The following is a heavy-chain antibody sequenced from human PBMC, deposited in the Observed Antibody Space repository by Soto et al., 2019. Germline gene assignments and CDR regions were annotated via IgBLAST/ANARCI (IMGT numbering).Heavy chain of an antibody. D-gene: IGHD3-9*01. V-gene: IGHV4-34*01. CDR3: ARAYYDILTGYPNYFDY. Sequence: SETLSLTCAVYGGSFSGYYWSWIRQPPGKGLEWIGEINHSGSTNYNPSLKSRVTISVDTSKNQFSLKLSSVTAADTAVYYCARAYYDILTGYPNYFDYWGQGTLVTVSS. CDR2: INHSGST. J-gene: IGHJ4*02. CDR1: GGSFSGYY.